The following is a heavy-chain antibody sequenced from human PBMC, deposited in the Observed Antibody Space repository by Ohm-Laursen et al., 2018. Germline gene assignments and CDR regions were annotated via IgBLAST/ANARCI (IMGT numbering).Heavy chain of an antibody. V-gene: IGHV3-9*01. CDR1: GFTFDDYA. CDR2: ISWNSGSI. J-gene: IGHJ4*02. D-gene: IGHD1-26*01. CDR3: AKSAVSGSYFDY. Sequence: SLRLSCTASGFTFDDYAMHWVRQAPGKGLEWVSGISWNSGSIGYADSVKGRFTISRDNAKNSPYLQMNSLRAEDTALYYCAKSAVSGSYFDYWGQGTLVTVSS.